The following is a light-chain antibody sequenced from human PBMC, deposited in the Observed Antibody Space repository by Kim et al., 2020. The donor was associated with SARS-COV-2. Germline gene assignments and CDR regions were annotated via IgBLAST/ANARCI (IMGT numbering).Light chain of an antibody. V-gene: IGLV3-21*04. CDR2: YDS. Sequence: SYELTQPPSVSVAPGKTARITCGGNNIGSKSVHWYQQKPGQPPVLVIYYDSDRPSGIPERFSGSNSGNTATLTISRVEAGDEADYYCQVWDSSSDHPVFG. CDR3: QVWDSSSDHPV. J-gene: IGLJ3*02. CDR1: NIGSKS.